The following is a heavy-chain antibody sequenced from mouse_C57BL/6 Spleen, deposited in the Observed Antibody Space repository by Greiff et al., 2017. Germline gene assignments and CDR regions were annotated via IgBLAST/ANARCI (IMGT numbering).Heavy chain of an antibody. V-gene: IGHV1-22*01. CDR2: INPNNGGT. D-gene: IGHD2-4*01. CDR1: GYTFTDYY. CDR3: AREGDYDRFFGYAMDY. J-gene: IGHJ4*01. Sequence: EVQLQQSGPELVKPGASVKMSCKASGYTFTDYYMHWVKQSHGKSLEWIGYINPNNGGTSYNQKFKGKATLTVNKSSSTAYMELRSLTSEDTAVYYCAREGDYDRFFGYAMDYWGQGTSVTASS.